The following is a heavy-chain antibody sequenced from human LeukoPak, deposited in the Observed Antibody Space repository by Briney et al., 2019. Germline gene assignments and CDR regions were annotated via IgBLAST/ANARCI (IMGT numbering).Heavy chain of an antibody. CDR1: GGSISSGGYY. CDR3: ASSVSDYTFDY. V-gene: IGHV4-31*03. D-gene: IGHD4-4*01. J-gene: IGHJ4*02. CDR2: IYYSGST. Sequence: KPSETLSLTCTVSGGSISSGGYYWSWIRQHPGKGLEWIGYIYYSGSTYYNPSLKSRVTISVDTSKNQFSLKLSSVTAVDTAVYYCASSVSDYTFDYWGQGTLVTVSS.